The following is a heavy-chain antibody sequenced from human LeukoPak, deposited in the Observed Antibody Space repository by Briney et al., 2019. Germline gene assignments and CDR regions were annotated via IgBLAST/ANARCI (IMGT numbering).Heavy chain of an antibody. Sequence: PGRSLRLSCAASGFTFSSYGMHWVRQAPGKGLEWVAGISYDGNNKYYGDSVKGRFTISRDNSKNTLYLQMNSLRPEDTAVYYCAKRAGSGWTDYWGQGTLVTVSS. CDR2: ISYDGNNK. CDR1: GFTFSSYG. V-gene: IGHV3-30*18. J-gene: IGHJ4*02. D-gene: IGHD6-19*01. CDR3: AKRAGSGWTDY.